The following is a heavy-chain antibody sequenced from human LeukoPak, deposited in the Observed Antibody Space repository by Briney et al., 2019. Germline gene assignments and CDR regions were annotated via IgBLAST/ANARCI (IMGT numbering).Heavy chain of an antibody. V-gene: IGHV4-59*01. CDR3: VTGYSSSWYPF. D-gene: IGHD6-13*01. Sequence: SETLSLTCTVPGGSISRYYWSWIRQPPGKGLEWIGYIYYSGSTNYNPSLKSRVTISVDTSKNQFSLKLSSVTAADTAVYYCVTGYSSSWYPFWGQGTLVTVSS. J-gene: IGHJ4*02. CDR2: IYYSGST. CDR1: GGSISRYY.